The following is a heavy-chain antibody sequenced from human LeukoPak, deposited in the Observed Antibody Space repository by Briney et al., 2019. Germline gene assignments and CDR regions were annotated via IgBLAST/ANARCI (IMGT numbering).Heavy chain of an antibody. V-gene: IGHV4-59*01. CDR3: ARSYDFWSGYYSRIGFDY. D-gene: IGHD3-3*01. J-gene: IGHJ4*02. Sequence: PSETLSLTCTVSGGSISSYYWSWIRQPPGKGLEWIGYIYYSGSTNYNPSLKSRFTISVDTSKNQFSLKLSSVTAADTAVYYCARSYDFWSGYYSRIGFDYWGQGTLVTVSS. CDR1: GGSISSYY. CDR2: IYYSGST.